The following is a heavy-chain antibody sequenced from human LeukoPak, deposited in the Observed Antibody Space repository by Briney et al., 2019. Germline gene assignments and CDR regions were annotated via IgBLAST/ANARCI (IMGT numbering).Heavy chain of an antibody. D-gene: IGHD1-1*01. CDR1: GYTFTSYY. CDR2: INPSGGST. V-gene: IGHV1-46*01. CDR3: ATATHRWTFDI. Sequence: ASVKVSCKASGYTFTSYYMHWVRQAPGQGLEWMGIINPSGGSTSYAQKFQGRVTMTRDMSTSTVYMELSSLRSEDTAVYYCATATHRWTFDIWGQGTMVTVSS. J-gene: IGHJ3*02.